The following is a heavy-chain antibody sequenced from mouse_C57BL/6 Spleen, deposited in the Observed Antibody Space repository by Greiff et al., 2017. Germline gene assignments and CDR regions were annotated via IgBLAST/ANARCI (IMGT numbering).Heavy chain of an antibody. CDR2: IDPEDGDT. D-gene: IGHD2-1*01. V-gene: IGHV14-1*01. CDR1: GFNIKDYY. J-gene: IGHJ4*01. CDR3: TTTYGNYAMDY. Sequence: EVQLQQSGAELVRPGASVKLSCTASGFNIKDYYMHWVKQRPEQGLEWIGRIDPEDGDTEYAPKFQGKATMTADTSSTTAYLQLSSLTSEDTAVYDCTTTYGNYAMDYWGQGTSVTVAS.